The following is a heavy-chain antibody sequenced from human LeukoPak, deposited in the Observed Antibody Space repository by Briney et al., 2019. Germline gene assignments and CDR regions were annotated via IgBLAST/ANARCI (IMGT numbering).Heavy chain of an antibody. J-gene: IGHJ4*02. CDR1: GFTFSSYG. CDR2: IWYGGSNK. CDR3: ARAAGYSSSWFHPVDY. V-gene: IGHV3-33*01. Sequence: PGRSLRLSCAASGFTFSSYGMHWVRQAPGKGLEWVAVIWYGGSNKYYADSVKGRFTISRDNSKNTLYLQMNSLRAEDTAVYYCARAAGYSSSWFHPVDYWGQGTLVTVSS. D-gene: IGHD6-13*01.